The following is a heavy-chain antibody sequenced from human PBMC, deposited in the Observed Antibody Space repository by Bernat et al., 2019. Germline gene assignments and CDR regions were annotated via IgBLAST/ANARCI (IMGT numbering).Heavy chain of an antibody. D-gene: IGHD3-9*01. CDR1: GFTFSSYG. CDR2: IWYDGSNK. J-gene: IGHJ4*02. V-gene: IGHV3-33*01. CDR3: ASTGDLRYFDSY. Sequence: QVQLVESGGGVVQPGRSLRLSCAASGFTFSSYGMHWVRQAPGKGLEWVAVIWYDGSNKYYADSVKGRFTISRDNSKNTLYLQMNSLRAEDMAVYYCASTGDLRYFDSYWGQGTLVTVSS.